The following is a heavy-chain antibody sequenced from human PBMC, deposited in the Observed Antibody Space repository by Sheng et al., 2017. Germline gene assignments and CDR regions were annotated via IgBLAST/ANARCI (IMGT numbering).Heavy chain of an antibody. D-gene: IGHD5-12*01. CDR3: AKDAGTWHGDY. J-gene: IGHJ4*02. CDR2: ISYDGTKQ. CDR1: GFTFSSYG. V-gene: IGHV3-30*18. Sequence: VQLVESGGGVVQPGRSLRLSCAASGFTFSSYGMHWVRQAPGKGLEWVTMISYDGTKQFYADSVKGRFTVSRDNSKNTLYLQMNSLRVEDTSVYYCAKDAGTWHGDYWGQGALVTVSS.